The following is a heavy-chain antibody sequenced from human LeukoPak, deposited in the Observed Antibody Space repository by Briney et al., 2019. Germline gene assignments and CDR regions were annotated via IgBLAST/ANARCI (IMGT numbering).Heavy chain of an antibody. D-gene: IGHD3-10*01. CDR1: ESNFSSYA. V-gene: IGHV3-23*01. CDR3: AKYRYGVLWFGESIIDY. CDR2: ISGSGGST. J-gene: IGHJ4*02. Sequence: GGSLRLSCAASESNFSSYAMSWVRQGPGKGLEWVSAISGSGGSTYYADSVKGRFTISRGNSKNTLYLQMNSPRAEDTAVYYCAKYRYGVLWFGESIIDYWGQGTLVTVSS.